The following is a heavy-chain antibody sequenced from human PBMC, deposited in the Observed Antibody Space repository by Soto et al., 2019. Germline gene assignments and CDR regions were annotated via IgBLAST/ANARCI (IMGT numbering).Heavy chain of an antibody. D-gene: IGHD3-16*01. CDR2: INPSGGST. Sequence: QVQLVQSGAEVKEPGASVKVSCKASGYTFTTYFIHWVRQAPGQGLEWMGIINPSGGSTNYAQTFQGRVTITRDTSTSTVYMELSSLTSADTAVYYCARDPPGGGVWSNSNWFDPWGQGTLVTVSS. J-gene: IGHJ5*02. CDR3: ARDPPGGGVWSNSNWFDP. CDR1: GYTFTTYF. V-gene: IGHV1-46*01.